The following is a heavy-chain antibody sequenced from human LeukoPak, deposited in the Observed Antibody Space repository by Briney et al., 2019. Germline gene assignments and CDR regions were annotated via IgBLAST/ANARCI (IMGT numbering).Heavy chain of an antibody. CDR1: GFTLSEHH. D-gene: IGHD1-26*01. CDR3: GRSRAGAIDY. Sequence: GGPLTLSCAASGFTLSEHHMDCVPQAPGKGLEWVGRTRNKANSYSTEYAASVKDRFTISRDESKISLYLQMNSLKTEDTAVYYCGRSRAGAIDYWGQGTLVTVSS. CDR2: TRNKANSYST. J-gene: IGHJ4*02. V-gene: IGHV3-72*01.